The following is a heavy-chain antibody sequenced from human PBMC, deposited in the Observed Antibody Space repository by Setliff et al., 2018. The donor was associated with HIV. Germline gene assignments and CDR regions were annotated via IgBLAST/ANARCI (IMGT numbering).Heavy chain of an antibody. CDR2: IYIRGT. CDR1: GGAMNNNY. D-gene: IGHD6-13*01. V-gene: IGHV4-4*07. CDR3: ARGSWGSWRFDY. Sequence: TSETLSLTCTVSGGAMNNNYWSWIRQPAGKGLEWIGRIYIRGTNYNPSLKTRLTMSLDTSSNQFSLNLNSVTAADTAVYYCARGSWGSWRFDYWGQGTLVTVSS. J-gene: IGHJ4*02.